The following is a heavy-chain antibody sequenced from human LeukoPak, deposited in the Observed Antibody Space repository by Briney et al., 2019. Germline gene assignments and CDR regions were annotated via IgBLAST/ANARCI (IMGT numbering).Heavy chain of an antibody. V-gene: IGHV1-69*04. J-gene: IGHJ2*01. CDR1: GGTFSSYA. D-gene: IGHD4-17*01. CDR2: IIPILGIA. Sequence: ASVKVSCKASGGTFSSYAISWVRQAPGQGLEWMGRIIPILGIANYAQKFQGRVTITADKSTSTAYMELSSLRSDDTAVYYCARDLVPYGDALYWYFDLWGRGTLVTVSS. CDR3: ARDLVPYGDALYWYFDL.